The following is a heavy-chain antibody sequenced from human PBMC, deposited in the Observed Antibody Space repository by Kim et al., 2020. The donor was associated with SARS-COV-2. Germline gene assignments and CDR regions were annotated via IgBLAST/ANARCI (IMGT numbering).Heavy chain of an antibody. CDR3: SRSALVAGGAFDI. Sequence: SETLSLTCSVSGGSIINYYWSWIRQPPGRGLEWIGYIYDSVNTNYNPSLKSRVTISVDTSKSQFSLRLTSVTAADTAMYYCSRSALVAGGAFDIWGQGTLVTVSS. V-gene: IGHV4-59*13. CDR1: GGSIINYY. CDR2: IYDSVNT. J-gene: IGHJ3*02. D-gene: IGHD5-12*01.